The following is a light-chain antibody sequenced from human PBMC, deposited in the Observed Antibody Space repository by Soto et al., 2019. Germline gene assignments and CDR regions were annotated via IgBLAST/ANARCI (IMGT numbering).Light chain of an antibody. Sequence: QLVLTQSASVSGSPGQSITISCTGSSRDVGNYNLVSWYQQHPGKAPKLMIYEVSKRPSGVANRFSGSKSGNTASLTISGLQAEDEAHYYCCSYAGSSTYVVFGGGTKLTVL. CDR2: EVS. CDR3: CSYAGSSTYVV. J-gene: IGLJ2*01. CDR1: SRDVGNYNL. V-gene: IGLV2-23*02.